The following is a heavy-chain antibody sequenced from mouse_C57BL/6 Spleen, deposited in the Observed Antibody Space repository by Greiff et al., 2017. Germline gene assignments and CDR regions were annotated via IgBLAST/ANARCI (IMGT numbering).Heavy chain of an antibody. CDR3: VSGRDAMDY. CDR1: GFSFNTYA. V-gene: IGHV10-1*01. CDR2: IRSKSNNYAT. Sequence: EVQRVESGGGLVQPKGSLKLSCAASGFSFNTYAMNWVRQAPGKGLEWVARIRSKSNNYATYYADSVKDRFTISRDDSESMLYLQMNHLKTEDTAMYYCVSGRDAMDYWGQGTSVTVSS. J-gene: IGHJ4*01.